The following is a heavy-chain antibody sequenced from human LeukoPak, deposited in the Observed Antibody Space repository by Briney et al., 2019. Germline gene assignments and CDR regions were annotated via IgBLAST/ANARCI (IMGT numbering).Heavy chain of an antibody. CDR1: GFIFSSYA. Sequence: PGGSLRLSCAASGFIFSSYAMSWVRQAPGKGLEWVSAISGSGGSTLYADSVKGRFTISRDNSKNTLYLQMNSLRAEDTAIYYCAKTLAGYYFDYWGQGTLVTVSS. CDR3: AKTLAGYYFDY. V-gene: IGHV3-23*01. CDR2: ISGSGGST. J-gene: IGHJ4*02. D-gene: IGHD6-19*01.